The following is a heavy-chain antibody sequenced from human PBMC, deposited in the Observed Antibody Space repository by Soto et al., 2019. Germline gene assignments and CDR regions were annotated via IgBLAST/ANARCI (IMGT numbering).Heavy chain of an antibody. J-gene: IGHJ4*02. V-gene: IGHV2-5*01. CDR2: IYWNDEE. CDR3: VHQPRSSRYGEFNY. Sequence: QITLKESGPTLVKPTQTLTLTCTFSGFSLTRPGVGVAWVRQPPGKALEFLALIYWNDEERYSSSLQARLTITKATSKNQVVLTMTNMDPVNTATYSGVHQPRSSRYGEFNYWGQGTLVPVPS. CDR1: GFSLTRPGVG. D-gene: IGHD6-6*01.